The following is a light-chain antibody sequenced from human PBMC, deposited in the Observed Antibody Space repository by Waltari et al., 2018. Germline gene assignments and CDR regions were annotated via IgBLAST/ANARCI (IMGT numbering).Light chain of an antibody. Sequence: QSALTQPPSVSKFLGQSVTIFCNGTTSYIGGYKGVSWYQQHSVTGPRLLIYEVSKRPSGVSDRFSGSKSGNTASLTISGLQAEDEADYYCGSYRSGSTYIFGAGTRLTVL. V-gene: IGLV2-18*02. J-gene: IGLJ1*01. CDR1: TSYIGGYKG. CDR3: GSYRSGSTYI. CDR2: EVS.